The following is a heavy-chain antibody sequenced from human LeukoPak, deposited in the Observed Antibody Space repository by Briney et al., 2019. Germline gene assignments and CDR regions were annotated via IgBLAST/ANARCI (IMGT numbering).Heavy chain of an antibody. V-gene: IGHV3-7*01. CDR2: IKQDGSEK. CDR3: ARVAALAGTVIDY. CDR1: GFTFRSYW. D-gene: IGHD6-19*01. Sequence: GGSLRLSCAASGFTFRSYWMSWVRQAPGKGLEWVANIKQDGSEKYYVDSVKGRFTISRDNAKNSLSLQMNSLRAEDTAVCYCARVAALAGTVIDYWRQGTLVTVSS. J-gene: IGHJ4*02.